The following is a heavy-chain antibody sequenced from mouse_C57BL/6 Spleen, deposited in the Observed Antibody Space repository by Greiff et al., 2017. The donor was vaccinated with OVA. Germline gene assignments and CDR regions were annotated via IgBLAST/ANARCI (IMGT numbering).Heavy chain of an antibody. Sequence: QVQLQQPGAELVRPGTSVKLSCKASGYTFTSYWMHWVKQRPGQGLEWIGVIDPSDSYTNYNQKFKGKATLTVDTSSSTAYMQLSSLTSEDSAVYYCARGGTTVVAHYFDYWGQGTTLTVSS. CDR2: IDPSDSYT. CDR3: ARGGTTVVAHYFDY. D-gene: IGHD1-1*01. CDR1: GYTFTSYW. J-gene: IGHJ2*01. V-gene: IGHV1-59*01.